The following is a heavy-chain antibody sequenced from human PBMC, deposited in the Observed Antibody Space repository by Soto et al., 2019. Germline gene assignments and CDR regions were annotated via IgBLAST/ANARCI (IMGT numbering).Heavy chain of an antibody. V-gene: IGHV1-69*04. CDR1: GGTFSSYT. CDR2: IIPILGIA. Sequence: GASVKVSCKASGGTFSSYTISWVRQAPGQGLEWMGRIIPILGIANYAQKFQGRVTITADKSTSTAYMELSSLRSEDTAVYYCAREPSYYDILTGYYGLKNQDWFDPWGQGTLVTVSS. D-gene: IGHD3-9*01. J-gene: IGHJ5*02. CDR3: AREPSYYDILTGYYGLKNQDWFDP.